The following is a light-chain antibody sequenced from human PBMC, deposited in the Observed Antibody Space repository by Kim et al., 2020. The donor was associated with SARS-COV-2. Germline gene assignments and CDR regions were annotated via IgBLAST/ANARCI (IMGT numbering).Light chain of an antibody. Sequence: VSIGDRVTITCRATQDISDSLAWFQQKPGKAPKSLIRAASNLRSGVSSRFSGSGSGTDFILTINSLQPEDFATYYCQQHKTYPITFGQGTRLEIK. CDR1: QDISDS. CDR2: AAS. J-gene: IGKJ5*01. CDR3: QQHKTYPIT. V-gene: IGKV1-16*01.